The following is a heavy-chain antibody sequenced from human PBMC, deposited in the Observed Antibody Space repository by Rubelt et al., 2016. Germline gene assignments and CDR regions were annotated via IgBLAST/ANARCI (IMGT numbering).Heavy chain of an antibody. CDR3: ARAQRIRLLMVYAPTFDY. D-gene: IGHD2-8*01. V-gene: IGHV1-3*01. CDR2: INAGNGNT. Sequence: QVQLVQSGAEVKKPGASVKVSCKASGYTFTSYAMHWVRQAPGQRLEWMGWINAGNGNTTYSQKFQGRVTITRDTSASTAYTELSSLRSEDTAVYYCARAQRIRLLMVYAPTFDYWGQGTLVTVSS. CDR1: GYTFTSYA. J-gene: IGHJ4*02.